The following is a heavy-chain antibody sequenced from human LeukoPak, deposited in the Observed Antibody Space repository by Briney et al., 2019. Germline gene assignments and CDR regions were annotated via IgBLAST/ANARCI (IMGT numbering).Heavy chain of an antibody. V-gene: IGHV3-53*01. J-gene: IGHJ4*02. CDR2: IYSGGST. Sequence: GGSLRLSCAASGFTVSSNYMSWVRQAPGKGLEWVSIIYSGGSTYYADSVKGRFTISRDNSKNTLYLQMNSLRAEDTAVYYCANTKGGYNYYFDYWGQGTLVTVSS. D-gene: IGHD5-24*01. CDR3: ANTKGGYNYYFDY. CDR1: GFTVSSNY.